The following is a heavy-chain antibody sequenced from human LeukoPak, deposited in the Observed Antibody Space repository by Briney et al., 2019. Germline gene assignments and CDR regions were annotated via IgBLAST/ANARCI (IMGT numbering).Heavy chain of an antibody. CDR1: GFTFSNYW. V-gene: IGHV3-7*01. CDR2: IKQCGSEI. J-gene: IGHJ4*02. CDR3: WRDRGHSGYELYDY. Sequence: GWSLRLSCAASGFTFSNYWMGWVRQAPGKGGEGVANIKQCGSEIYYVDSVKERCTISRNTAKDSRYLQVNSLRPDDTAVYYCWRDRGHSGYELYDYWGQGTLVTVSS. D-gene: IGHD5-12*01.